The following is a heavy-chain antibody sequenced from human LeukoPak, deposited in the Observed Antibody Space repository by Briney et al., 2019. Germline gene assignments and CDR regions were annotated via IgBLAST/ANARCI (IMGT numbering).Heavy chain of an antibody. V-gene: IGHV3-7*04. J-gene: IGHJ4*02. CDR1: GFTFSSYW. Sequence: GGSLRLSCAASGFTFSSYWMSWVRQAPGKGLEWVANIKQDGSEKYYVDSVKGRFTISRDNSKNTLYLQMNSLRAEDTAVYYCAGGRLRANFDYWGQGTLVTVSS. CDR2: IKQDGSEK. D-gene: IGHD5-12*01. CDR3: AGGRLRANFDY.